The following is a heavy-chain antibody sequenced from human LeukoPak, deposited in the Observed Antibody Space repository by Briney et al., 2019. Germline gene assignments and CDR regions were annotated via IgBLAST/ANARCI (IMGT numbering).Heavy chain of an antibody. J-gene: IGHJ4*02. CDR1: GGSISSGGYY. V-gene: IGHV4-31*03. CDR3: ARGYGSGSYLNDY. Sequence: PSETLSLTCTVSGGSISSGGYYWSWIRQHPGKGLEWIGYIYYSGSTYYNPSLKSRVTISVDTSKNQFSLKLTAVTAADTAVYYCARGYGSGSYLNDYWGQGTLVTVSS. D-gene: IGHD3-10*01. CDR2: IYYSGST.